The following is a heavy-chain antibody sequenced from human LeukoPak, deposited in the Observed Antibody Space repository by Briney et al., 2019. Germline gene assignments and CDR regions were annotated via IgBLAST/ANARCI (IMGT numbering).Heavy chain of an antibody. CDR1: GFSISSYW. CDR3: ARRFGYYGSGSHYNFDY. Sequence: GGSLRLSCTASGFSISSYWMSWVRQAPGKGLEWVDNIKQDGSEKYYVDSVKGQFTISRDNAKNSLYLQMNSLRADDTAVYYCARRFGYYGSGSHYNFDYWGQGTLVTVSS. CDR2: IKQDGSEK. J-gene: IGHJ4*02. V-gene: IGHV3-7*01. D-gene: IGHD3-10*01.